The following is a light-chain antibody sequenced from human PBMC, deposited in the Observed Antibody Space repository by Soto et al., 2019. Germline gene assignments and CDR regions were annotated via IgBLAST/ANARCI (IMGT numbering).Light chain of an antibody. CDR3: SSYKRTSRVYV. V-gene: IGLV2-14*01. Sequence: QSALTQPASVSGSPGQSITIPCTGTSSDVGDYEYVSWYQQHPGQGPKLMIYEVSNRTSGVSNRFSGSKSGNTASLTISGLQAEDETEYFCSSYKRTSRVYVFGTGTKVTVL. J-gene: IGLJ1*01. CDR2: EVS. CDR1: SSDVGDYEY.